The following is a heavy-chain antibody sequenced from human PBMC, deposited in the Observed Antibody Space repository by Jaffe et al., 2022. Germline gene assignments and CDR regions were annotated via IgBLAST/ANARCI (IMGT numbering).Heavy chain of an antibody. CDR3: ASSPSGANYYGSGGVLYFDY. J-gene: IGHJ4*02. V-gene: IGHV3-48*03. CDR1: GFTFSSYE. Sequence: EVQLVESGGGLVQPGGSLRLSCAASGFTFSSYEMNWVRQAPGKGLEWVSYISSSGSTIYYADSVKGRFTISRDNAKNSLYLQMNSLRAEDTAVYYCASSPSGANYYGSGGVLYFDYWGQGTLVTVSS. D-gene: IGHD3-10*01. CDR2: ISSSGSTI.